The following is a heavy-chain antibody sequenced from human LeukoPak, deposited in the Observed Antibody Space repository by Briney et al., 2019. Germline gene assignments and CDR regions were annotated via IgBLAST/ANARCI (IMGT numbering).Heavy chain of an antibody. CDR3: ARRLYYYGSGSFGY. CDR2: INHSGST. CDR1: GGSISSYY. V-gene: IGHV4-34*01. D-gene: IGHD3-10*01. J-gene: IGHJ4*02. Sequence: SETLSLTCIVSGGSISSYYWSWIRQPPGKGLEWIGEINHSGSTNYNPSLKSRVTISVDTSKNQFSLKLSSVTAADTAVYYCARRLYYYGSGSFGYWGQGTLVTVSS.